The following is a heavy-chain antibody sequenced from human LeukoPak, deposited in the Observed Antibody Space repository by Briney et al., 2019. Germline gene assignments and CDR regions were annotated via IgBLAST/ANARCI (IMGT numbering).Heavy chain of an antibody. CDR2: IIPILGIA. J-gene: IGHJ4*02. V-gene: IGHV1-69*10. Sequence: SVKVSCKASGGTFSSYTISWVRQAPGQGLEWMGGIIPILGIANYAQKFQGRVTITADKSTSTAYMELSSLRSEDTSVYYCARNSPYYYDSGDPGGIDYWGQGTLVTVSS. D-gene: IGHD3-22*01. CDR3: ARNSPYYYDSGDPGGIDY. CDR1: GGTFSSYT.